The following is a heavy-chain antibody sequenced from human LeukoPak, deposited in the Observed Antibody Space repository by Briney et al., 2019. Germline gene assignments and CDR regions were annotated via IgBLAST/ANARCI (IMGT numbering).Heavy chain of an antibody. CDR1: GGSISSGDYY. Sequence: SETLSLTCTVSGGSISSGDYYWSWIRQPPGKGLEWIGYIYYSGSTYYNPSLKSRVTISVDTSKNQFSLKLSSVTAADTAVYYCARDEVVVVPAAIYGSTRRYYYYGMDVWGQGTTVTVSS. CDR3: ARDEVVVVPAAIYGSTRRYYYYGMDV. D-gene: IGHD2-2*02. J-gene: IGHJ6*02. V-gene: IGHV4-30-4*01. CDR2: IYYSGST.